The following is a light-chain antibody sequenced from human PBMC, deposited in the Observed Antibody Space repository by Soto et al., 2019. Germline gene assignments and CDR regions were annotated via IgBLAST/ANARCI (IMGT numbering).Light chain of an antibody. CDR2: GAS. Sequence: EIVMAQSPATLSVSPGERATLSCRASQNVGNNLVWYQQKPGQAPRLLIYGASTRAAGIPARFSGSGSGTEFTLTISSLQSEDFAVYYCQQYKNGWTFGQGTKADIK. V-gene: IGKV3-15*01. J-gene: IGKJ1*01. CDR1: QNVGNN. CDR3: QQYKNGWT.